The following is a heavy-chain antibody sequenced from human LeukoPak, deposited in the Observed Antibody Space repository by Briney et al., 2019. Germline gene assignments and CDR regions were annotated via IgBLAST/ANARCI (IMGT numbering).Heavy chain of an antibody. CDR2: IIPILGIA. Sequence: AASVKVSCKASGGTFSSYAISWVRQAPGQGLEWMGRIIPILGIANYAQKLQGRVTITADKSTSTAYMELSSLRSEDTAVYYCASSRDYYDSSGYYLVYWGQGTLVTVSS. CDR3: ASSRDYYDSSGYYLVY. CDR1: GGTFSSYA. D-gene: IGHD3-22*01. V-gene: IGHV1-69*04. J-gene: IGHJ4*02.